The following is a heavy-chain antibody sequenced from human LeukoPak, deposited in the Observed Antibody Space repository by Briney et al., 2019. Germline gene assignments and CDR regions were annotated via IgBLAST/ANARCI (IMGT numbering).Heavy chain of an antibody. CDR1: GGSFSGYY. CDR3: ARDQYYDVSTYYEIDY. CDR2: ASYSGNT. V-gene: IGHV4-34*01. D-gene: IGHD3-22*01. Sequence: SETLSLTCAVYGGSFSGYYWSWIRQPPGKGLEWIGSASYSGNTYYNPSLKSRVTILVDTSKNQFSLKMTSVTAADTAVYYCARDQYYDVSTYYEIDYWGQGTLVTVSS. J-gene: IGHJ4*02.